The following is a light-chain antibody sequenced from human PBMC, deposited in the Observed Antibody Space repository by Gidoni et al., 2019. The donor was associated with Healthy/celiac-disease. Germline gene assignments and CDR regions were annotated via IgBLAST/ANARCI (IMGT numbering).Light chain of an antibody. CDR2: AAS. J-gene: IGKJ2*01. Sequence: DLQMTQSPSSVSASVGARVTITCRASQVISSWLAWYQQKPGKAPKLLIYAASSLHSGVPSRFSGSGSGTDFTLTISSLQPEDFATYYCQQANSFPYTFGQGTKLEIK. CDR3: QQANSFPYT. V-gene: IGKV1-12*01. CDR1: QVISSW.